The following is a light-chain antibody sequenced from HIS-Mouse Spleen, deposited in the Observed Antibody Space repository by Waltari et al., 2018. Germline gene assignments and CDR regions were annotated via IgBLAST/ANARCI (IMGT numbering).Light chain of an antibody. J-gene: IGLJ3*02. V-gene: IGLV2-11*01. Sequence: QSALPQPRSVSGSPGQSVTIPCTGTSSDVGGYNYVSWYHQHPGKAPKRVIYDVSNRPYGVPERFSGSKSGNTASLTISGLQAEDEADYYCCSYAGSYTWVFGGGTKLTVL. CDR3: CSYAGSYTWV. CDR2: DVS. CDR1: SSDVGGYNY.